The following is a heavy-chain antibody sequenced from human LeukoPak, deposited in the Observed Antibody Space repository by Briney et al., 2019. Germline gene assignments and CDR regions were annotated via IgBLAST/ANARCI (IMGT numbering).Heavy chain of an antibody. V-gene: IGHV3-7*01. CDR2: VNEDGSEK. Sequence: PGGSLRLSCAASGFTFTNNWMTWFRQAPGKGLEWVANVNEDGSEKNYVDSVKGRFTISRDSAKNSVYLQMNNLRVEETAVYYCARGRGWIDPWGQGTLVTVSS. D-gene: IGHD5-24*01. CDR1: GFTFTNNW. J-gene: IGHJ5*02. CDR3: ARGRGWIDP.